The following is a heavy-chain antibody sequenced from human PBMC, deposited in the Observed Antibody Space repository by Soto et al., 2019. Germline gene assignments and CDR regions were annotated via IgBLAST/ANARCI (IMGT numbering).Heavy chain of an antibody. Sequence: ASVKVSCKASGYTFPSYGISWVRQAPGQRLEWMGWINAGNGNTKYSQKFQGRVTITRDTSASTAYMELSSLRSEDTAVYYCARSIVVVTAADYWGQGTLVTVSS. CDR1: GYTFPSYG. D-gene: IGHD2-21*02. CDR2: INAGNGNT. CDR3: ARSIVVVTAADY. J-gene: IGHJ4*02. V-gene: IGHV1-3*01.